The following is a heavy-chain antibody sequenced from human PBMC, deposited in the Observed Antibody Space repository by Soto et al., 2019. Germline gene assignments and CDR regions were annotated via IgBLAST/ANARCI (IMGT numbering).Heavy chain of an antibody. CDR3: ARDTETLGPRANDALDI. J-gene: IGHJ3*02. V-gene: IGHV1-3*01. CDR2: INAGSGNT. D-gene: IGHD3-3*02. CDR1: GYTFSAYT. Sequence: QAQLGQSGAEMKKPGASVKVSCKATGYTFSAYTMNWVRQAPGQSLEWMGWINAGSGNTKYSQNFQGRVSITRDTSASKVYMELTGLTSEDTAVYYCARDTETLGPRANDALDIWGQGTMVTVS.